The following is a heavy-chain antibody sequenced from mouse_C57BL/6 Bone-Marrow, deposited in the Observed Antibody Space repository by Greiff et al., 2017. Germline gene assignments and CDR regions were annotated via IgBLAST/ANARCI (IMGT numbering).Heavy chain of an antibody. CDR1: GFNIKDDY. V-gene: IGHV14-4*01. D-gene: IGHD1-1*01. CDR3: TCYGSGAY. CDR2: IDPENGDT. Sequence: VQLQQSGAELVRPGASVKLSCTASGFNIKDDYMHWVKQRPEQGLEWIGWIDPENGDTEYASKFQGKATITADTSSNTAYLQLSSLTSEDTAVYCCTCYGSGAYWGQGTLVTVSA. J-gene: IGHJ3*01.